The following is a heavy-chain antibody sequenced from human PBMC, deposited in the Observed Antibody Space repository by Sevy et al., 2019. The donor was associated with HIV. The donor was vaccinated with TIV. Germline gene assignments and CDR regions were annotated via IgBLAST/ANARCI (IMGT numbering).Heavy chain of an antibody. J-gene: IGHJ4*02. CDR3: AGGGSTKPHDY. CDR2: LSFGCGEI. D-gene: IGHD3-16*01. CDR1: GFTFSKYS. Sequence: GGSLRLSCAASGFTFSKYSMSWVRQPPGKGLEWVSTLSFGCGEINHADSVKGRFTISRDNSKNSLYLQMNNLRAEDTAVYYCAGGGSTKPHDYWGQGTLVTVSS. V-gene: IGHV3-23*01.